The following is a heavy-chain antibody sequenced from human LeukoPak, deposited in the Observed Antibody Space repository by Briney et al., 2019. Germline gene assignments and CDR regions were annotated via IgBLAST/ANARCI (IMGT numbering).Heavy chain of an antibody. CDR3: TRRGAASDAFDI. Sequence: PGGSLRLSCAASGFTVSSNYMTWVRQAPGKGLECVSIIHSGGSTDYADSVKGRFTISRDNAKNTLYLQMNSLRAEDTAVYYCTRRGAASDAFDIWGQGTMVTVSS. J-gene: IGHJ3*02. V-gene: IGHV3-66*01. D-gene: IGHD3-16*01. CDR1: GFTVSSNY. CDR2: IHSGGST.